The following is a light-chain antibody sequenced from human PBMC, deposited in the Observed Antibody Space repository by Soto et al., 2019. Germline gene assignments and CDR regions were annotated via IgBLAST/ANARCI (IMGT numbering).Light chain of an antibody. CDR3: QQYNQWPLT. CDR1: QSVNSY. CDR2: GAS. Sequence: EKVMTQSPATLSVSPGERATLSCRAGQSVNSYLAWYQQKPGQAPRLLIRGASARATGIPARFSGSGSGTEFTLTISSLQSEDFAVYYCQQYNQWPLTFGGGTKVEI. V-gene: IGKV3-15*01. J-gene: IGKJ4*01.